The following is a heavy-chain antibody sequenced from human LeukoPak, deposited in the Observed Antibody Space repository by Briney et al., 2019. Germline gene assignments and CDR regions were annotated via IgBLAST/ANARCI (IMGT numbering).Heavy chain of an antibody. CDR2: ISAYIGNT. J-gene: IGHJ6*03. D-gene: IGHD3-3*01. CDR1: GYTFTIYG. Sequence: ASVKVSCKASGYTFTIYGISWVRQAPGQGLEWMGWISAYIGNTNYTQKLQGRVTMTTDTSTSTAYMELRSLRSDDTAVYYCAREGLLYYTIFGVVTPYYYYMDVWGKGTTVTVSS. CDR3: AREGLLYYTIFGVVTPYYYYMDV. V-gene: IGHV1-18*01.